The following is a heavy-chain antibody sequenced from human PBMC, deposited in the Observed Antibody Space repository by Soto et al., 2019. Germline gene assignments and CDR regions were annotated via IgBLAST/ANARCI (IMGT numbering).Heavy chain of an antibody. Sequence: QVQLVQSGAEVKKPGASVKVSCKASGYTFTSYDINWVRQATGQGLEWMGWMNPNSGNTGYAQKFQGRVTMTRNTYISTAYMELSSLRSEDTAVSFCARERSGTGTGWFDPWGQGTLVTVSS. D-gene: IGHD6-13*01. V-gene: IGHV1-8*01. CDR1: GYTFTSYD. J-gene: IGHJ5*02. CDR2: MNPNSGNT. CDR3: ARERSGTGTGWFDP.